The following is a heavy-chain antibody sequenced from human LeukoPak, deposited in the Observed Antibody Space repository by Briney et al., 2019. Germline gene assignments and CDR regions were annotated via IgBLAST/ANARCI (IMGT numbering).Heavy chain of an antibody. CDR3: ARELDFWSGSSP. D-gene: IGHD3-3*01. CDR2: IYYSGST. CDR1: GVSISSYY. J-gene: IGHJ5*02. V-gene: IGHV4-59*12. Sequence: SSETLSLTCTVSGVSISSYYWSWIRQPPGKGLEWIGYIYYSGSTNYNPSLKSRVTISVDTSKNQFSLKLSSVTAADTAVYYCARELDFWSGSSPWGQGTLVTVSS.